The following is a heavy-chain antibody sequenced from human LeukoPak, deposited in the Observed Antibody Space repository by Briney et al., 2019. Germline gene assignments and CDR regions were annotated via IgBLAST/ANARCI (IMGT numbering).Heavy chain of an antibody. CDR2: ISTDNGHT. V-gene: IGHV1-18*01. CDR3: ARGVSYYYMDV. CDR1: GYTFTSYG. J-gene: IGHJ6*03. D-gene: IGHD3-10*01. Sequence: ASVKVSCKASGYTFTSYGISWVRQAPGQGLEWMGWISTDNGHTLYAQKLQGRVTMTTDTSTNTAYMELRSLRSDDTAVYYCARGVSYYYMDVWGKGTTVTVSS.